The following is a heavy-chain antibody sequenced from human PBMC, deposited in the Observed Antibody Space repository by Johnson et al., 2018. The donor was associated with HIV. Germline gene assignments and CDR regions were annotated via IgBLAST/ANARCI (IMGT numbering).Heavy chain of an antibody. CDR3: AKDERIVGAKRWADAFDI. D-gene: IGHD1-26*01. Sequence: QMQLVESGGGVVQPGGSLRLSCAASGFTFSSYGMHWVRQAPGKGLGWVAFIGYDGSNKYYADSVKGRFTISRDNSKNTLYLQMNSLRAEDTAVYYCAKDERIVGAKRWADAFDIWGQGTMVTVSS. CDR1: GFTFSSYG. J-gene: IGHJ3*02. CDR2: IGYDGSNK. V-gene: IGHV3-30*02.